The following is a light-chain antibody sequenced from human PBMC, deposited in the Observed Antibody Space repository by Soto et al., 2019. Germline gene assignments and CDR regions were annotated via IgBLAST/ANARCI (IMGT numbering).Light chain of an antibody. CDR3: CSYAGAFTYV. CDR1: STDFVSYNR. CDR2: DVS. Sequence: HSALTQPPSVSGSPGQAVTISCTGTSTDFVSYNRVSWYQQHPGKAPKLMISDVSKRPSGVPDRFSGSKFGNTASLTISGLQAEDEADYYCCSYAGAFTYVFGSGSKVTVL. V-gene: IGLV2-11*01. J-gene: IGLJ1*01.